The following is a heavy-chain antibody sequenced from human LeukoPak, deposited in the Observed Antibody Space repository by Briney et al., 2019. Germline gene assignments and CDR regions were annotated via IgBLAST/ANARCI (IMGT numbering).Heavy chain of an antibody. D-gene: IGHD2-21*02. J-gene: IGHJ4*02. V-gene: IGHV4-38-2*02. CDR1: GYSISSGYY. Sequence: PSETLSLTCAVSGYSISSGYYWGWIRQPPGKGLEWIGSIYHSGSTYYNPSLKSRVTISVDTSKNQFSLKLSSVTAADTAVYYCATEGDLQAYCGGDCYSYFDYWGQGPLVTVSS. CDR2: IYHSGST. CDR3: ATEGDLQAYCGGDCYSYFDY.